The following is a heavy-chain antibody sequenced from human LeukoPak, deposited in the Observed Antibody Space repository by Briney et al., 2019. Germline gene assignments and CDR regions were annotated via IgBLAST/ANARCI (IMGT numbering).Heavy chain of an antibody. CDR1: GFTFSSYW. Sequence: PGGSLRLSCAASGFTFSSYWMSCVRQAPGEGLEWVANIKQDGTEKYYMDSVKGRFSISRDNAKNSLYLQMNALRAEDTAVYYCARDVRPDYWGQGTLVTVST. D-gene: IGHD6-6*01. CDR2: IKQDGTEK. V-gene: IGHV3-7*04. CDR3: ARDVRPDY. J-gene: IGHJ4*02.